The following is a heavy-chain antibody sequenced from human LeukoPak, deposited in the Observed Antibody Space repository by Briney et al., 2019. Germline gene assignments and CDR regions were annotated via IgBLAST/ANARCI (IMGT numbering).Heavy chain of an antibody. D-gene: IGHD2-15*01. Sequence: SETLSLTCAVYGGSFSGYYWSWIRQPPGKGLEWIGEINHSGSTNYNPSLKSRVTISVDTSKNQFSLKLSSVTAADTAVYYCARGHVDPVVVGKGVHYYYGVDVWGQGTTVTVSS. CDR1: GGSFSGYY. J-gene: IGHJ6*02. CDR2: INHSGST. CDR3: ARGHVDPVVVGKGVHYYYGVDV. V-gene: IGHV4-34*01.